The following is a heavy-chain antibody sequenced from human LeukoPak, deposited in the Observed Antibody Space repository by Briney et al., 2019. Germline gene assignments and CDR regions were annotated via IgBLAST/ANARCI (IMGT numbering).Heavy chain of an antibody. V-gene: IGHV4-38-2*02. CDR3: ARHIQVAFRVSRLGWFDS. CDR2: IYHSGST. CDR1: GYSISSGYY. J-gene: IGHJ5*01. Sequence: PSETLSLTCTVSGYSISSGYYWGWIRQPPGKGLEWIGSIYHSGSTYYNPSLKSRVTISVDTSKNQFSLKLSSVTAADTAVYHCARHIQVAFRVSRLGWFDSWGQGTLVTVSS. D-gene: IGHD3-3*02.